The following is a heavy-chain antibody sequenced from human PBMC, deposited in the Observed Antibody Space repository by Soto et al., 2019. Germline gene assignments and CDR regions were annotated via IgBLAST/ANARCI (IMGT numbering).Heavy chain of an antibody. Sequence: QVQLQESGPGLVKPSETLSLTCTVSGGSISSYYWSWIRQPPGKGLEWIGYIYYSGSTNYNPSLKSRVTISVDTSKNQFSLKLSSVTAADTAVYYCARIYGFDAFDIWGQGTMVTVSS. D-gene: IGHD4-17*01. CDR3: ARIYGFDAFDI. J-gene: IGHJ3*02. V-gene: IGHV4-59*01. CDR1: GGSISSYY. CDR2: IYYSGST.